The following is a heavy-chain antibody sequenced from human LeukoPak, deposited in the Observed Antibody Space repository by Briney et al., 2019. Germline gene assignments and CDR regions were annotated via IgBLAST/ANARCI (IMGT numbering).Heavy chain of an antibody. J-gene: IGHJ4*02. CDR1: GGSISSYY. Sequence: PSETLSLTCTVSGGSISSYYWSWIRQPAGKGLEWIGRIYTSGSTNYNPSLKSRVTISVDTSKNQVSLRLSSVTAADTAVYYCARSTYYYGSGSYYLFDYWGQGTLVTVSS. CDR3: ARSTYYYGSGSYYLFDY. D-gene: IGHD3-10*01. CDR2: IYTSGST. V-gene: IGHV4-4*07.